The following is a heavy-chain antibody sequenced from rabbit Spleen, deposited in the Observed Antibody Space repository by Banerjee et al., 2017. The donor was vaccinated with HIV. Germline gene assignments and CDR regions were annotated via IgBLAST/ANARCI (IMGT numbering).Heavy chain of an antibody. CDR3: ARDLVTAIGWNFAL. Sequence: QELVESGGGLVQPGGSLKLSCKASRFDFSTYSMSWVRQAPGKGLEWIGYIVPIFGVTYYANWVNGRFTISSHNAQNTLYLQLNSLTAADTATYFCARDLVTAIGWNFALWGQGTLVTVS. J-gene: IGHJ3*01. CDR2: IVPIFGVT. V-gene: IGHV1S7*01. CDR1: RFDFSTYS. D-gene: IGHD7-1*01.